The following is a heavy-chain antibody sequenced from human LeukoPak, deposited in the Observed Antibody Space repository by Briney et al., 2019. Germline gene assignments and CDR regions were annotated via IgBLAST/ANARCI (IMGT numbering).Heavy chain of an antibody. CDR2: ISGSGGST. V-gene: IGHV3-23*01. CDR3: AKDHYYDSSGYYTSWYYFDY. D-gene: IGHD3-22*01. Sequence: PGASLRLSCAASGITFSSYAMSWVRQAPGKGLEWVSAISGSGGSTYYADSVKGRFTISRDNSKNTLYLQMNSLRAEDTAVYYCAKDHYYDSSGYYTSWYYFDYWGQGTLVTVSS. J-gene: IGHJ4*02. CDR1: GITFSSYA.